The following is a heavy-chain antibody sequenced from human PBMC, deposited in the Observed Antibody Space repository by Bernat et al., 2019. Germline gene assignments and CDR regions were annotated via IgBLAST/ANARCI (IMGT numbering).Heavy chain of an antibody. Sequence: QVQLVQSGAEVKKPGASVKVSCKASGYTFTNYAIHWVRQAPGQWLEWMGWINAGDGNMKYSQKFQGRVTITWDRSAGTAYMELSSLTSEDTAIYFCARGWAVVVSATYFDYWGQGTVVIVSS. V-gene: IGHV1-3*01. CDR2: INAGDGNM. CDR3: ARGWAVVVSATYFDY. D-gene: IGHD2-15*01. J-gene: IGHJ4*02. CDR1: GYTFTNYA.